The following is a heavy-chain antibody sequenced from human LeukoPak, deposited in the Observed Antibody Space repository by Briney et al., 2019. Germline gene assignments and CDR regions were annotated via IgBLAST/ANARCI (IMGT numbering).Heavy chain of an antibody. CDR1: GGSISSGGYY. Sequence: SETLSLTCTVSGGSISSGGYYWSWIRQHPGKGLEWIGYIYYSGSTYYNPSLKSRVTISVDTSKNQFSLKLSSVTAADTAVYYCARGSHDPAIDYWGQGTLVTVSS. CDR3: ARGSHDPAIDY. CDR2: IYYSGST. J-gene: IGHJ4*02. D-gene: IGHD2-15*01. V-gene: IGHV4-31*03.